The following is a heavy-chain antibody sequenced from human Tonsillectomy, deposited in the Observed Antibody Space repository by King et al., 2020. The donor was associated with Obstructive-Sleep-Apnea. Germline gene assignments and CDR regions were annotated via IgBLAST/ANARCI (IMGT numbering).Heavy chain of an antibody. V-gene: IGHV3-23*04. Sequence: VQLVESGGGLVRPGGSLRLSCVASGFIFSRDAMAWVRQAPGKGLEWVSSINNGDGRTYYADSVKGRFPISRDNSNNRLYLQMNSLRAEDSALYYCAKDRGIVLGPGGEELLGYYGMDVWGQGTTVTVSS. CDR1: GFIFSRDA. CDR3: AKDRGIVLGPGGEELLGYYGMDV. D-gene: IGHD1-7*01. CDR2: INNGDGRT. J-gene: IGHJ6*02.